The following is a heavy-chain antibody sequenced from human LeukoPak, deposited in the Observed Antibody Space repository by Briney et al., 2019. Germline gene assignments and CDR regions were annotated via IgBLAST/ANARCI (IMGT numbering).Heavy chain of an antibody. CDR2: IYYSGST. CDR3: ARSGGYSYGIDY. D-gene: IGHD5-18*01. V-gene: IGHV4-59*01. CDR1: GGSISSYY. J-gene: IGHJ4*02. Sequence: ETLSLTCTVSGGSISSYYWSWIRPPPGKGLEWIGYIYYSGSTNYNPSLKSRVTISVDTSKNQFSLKLSSVTAADTAVYYCARSGGYSYGIDYWGQGTLVTVSS.